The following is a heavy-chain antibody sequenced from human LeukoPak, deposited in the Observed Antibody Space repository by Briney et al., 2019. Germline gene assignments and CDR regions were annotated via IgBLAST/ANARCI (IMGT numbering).Heavy chain of an antibody. Sequence: AGGSLRLSCAAYGFTFANYVTHWVRQAPGKGLEWVAVTSPDEGLKFYGDSVKGRFTISRDNSKNTLYLQMNSPRAEDTAAYYCAKDGNWARFENWGQGTLVTVSS. D-gene: IGHD7-27*01. J-gene: IGHJ4*02. CDR1: GFTFANYV. CDR2: TSPDEGLK. V-gene: IGHV3-30*04. CDR3: AKDGNWARFEN.